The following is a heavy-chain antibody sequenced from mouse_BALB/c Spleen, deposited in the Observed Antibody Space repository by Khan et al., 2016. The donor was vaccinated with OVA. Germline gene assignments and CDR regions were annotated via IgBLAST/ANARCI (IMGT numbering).Heavy chain of an antibody. CDR1: GFTFSDYY. V-gene: IGHV5-4*02. Sequence: EVQLVESGGGLVKPGGSLKLSCAASGFTFSDYYMYWVRQTPEKRLEWVATISDGGSYTYFPDSVEGRFTISRDNAKNNLSLTLISLKSEDTAMYYCTRGGYGAFGYWGQGTLVTVSA. CDR3: TRGGYGAFGY. CDR2: ISDGGSYT. J-gene: IGHJ3*01. D-gene: IGHD2-14*01.